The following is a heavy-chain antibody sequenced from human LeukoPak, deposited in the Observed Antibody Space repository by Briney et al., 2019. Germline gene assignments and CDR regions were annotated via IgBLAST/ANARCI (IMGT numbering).Heavy chain of an antibody. D-gene: IGHD1-26*01. Sequence: ASVKVSCKSSGYTFTSYYMHWVRQASGQGLEWMGIINPSGGSTSYAQKFQGRVTMTRDTSTGTVYMELSSLRSEDTAVYYCARDRGSGSYYRRFWFDPWGQGTLVTVFS. V-gene: IGHV1-46*01. CDR1: GYTFTSYY. J-gene: IGHJ5*02. CDR3: ARDRGSGSYYRRFWFDP. CDR2: INPSGGST.